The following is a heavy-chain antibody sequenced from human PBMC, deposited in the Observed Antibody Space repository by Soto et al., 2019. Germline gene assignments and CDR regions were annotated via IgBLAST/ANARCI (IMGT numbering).Heavy chain of an antibody. V-gene: IGHV1-18*01. CDR3: ARDEVAVSPLDY. CDR2: ISAYNGNT. J-gene: IGHJ4*02. CDR1: GYTFASYG. Sequence: ASVKVSCKASGYTFASYGSSWVRQAPGQGLEWMGWISAYNGNTNYAQKLQGRVTMTTDTSTSTAYMELRSLRSDDTAVYYCARDEVAVSPLDYWGQGTLVTVSS. D-gene: IGHD2-21*01.